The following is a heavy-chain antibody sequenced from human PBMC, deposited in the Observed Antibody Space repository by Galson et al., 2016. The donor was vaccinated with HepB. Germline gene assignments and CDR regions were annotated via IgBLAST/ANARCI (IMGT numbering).Heavy chain of an antibody. D-gene: IGHD5-18*01. CDR3: ARDEGEYSLFDS. J-gene: IGHJ4*02. CDR1: GFSLNSYV. CDR2: VWYDGSKK. V-gene: IGHV3-33*01. Sequence: SLRLSCAASGFSLNSYVMHWVRQAPGKGPEWAAVVWYDGSKKYYADSVKGRFTISRDISKNTLYLQMNNLRVEDTAVYYCARDEGEYSLFDSWGQGTLVTVSS.